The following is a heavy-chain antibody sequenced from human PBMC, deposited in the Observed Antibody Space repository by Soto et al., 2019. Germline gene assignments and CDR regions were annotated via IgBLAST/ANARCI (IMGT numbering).Heavy chain of an antibody. D-gene: IGHD2-2*03. CDR3: ARGALDIVVVPAASGYYYYMDV. CDR1: GFTFSDYY. V-gene: IGHV3-11*01. CDR2: ISSSGRTR. Sequence: QVQLLESGGGLVQPGGSLRLSCAASGFTFSDYYMSWIRQAPGKGLEWVSYISSSGRTRYYADSVKGRFTISRDNAKNSLYLQMNSLRAEDTAMYYCARGALDIVVVPAASGYYYYMDVWGKGTTVTVSS. J-gene: IGHJ6*03.